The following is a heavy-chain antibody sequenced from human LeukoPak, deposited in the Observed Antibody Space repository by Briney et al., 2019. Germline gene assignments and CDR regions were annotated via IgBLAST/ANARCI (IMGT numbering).Heavy chain of an antibody. CDR2: INPTGGTT. D-gene: IGHD1-26*01. V-gene: IGHV1-46*01. CDR1: GYTFTSYY. J-gene: IGHJ3*02. CDR3: ARAVGALDI. Sequence: ASVKVSCKASGYTFTSYYMHWVRQAPGQGLGWMGIINPTGGTTTYAQKFQGRVTMTRDTSTSTVYMELSSLRSEDTAVYYCARAVGALDIWGQGIMVTVSS.